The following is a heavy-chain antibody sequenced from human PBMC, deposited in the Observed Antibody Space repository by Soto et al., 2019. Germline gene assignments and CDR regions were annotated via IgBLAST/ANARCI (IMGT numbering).Heavy chain of an antibody. J-gene: IGHJ6*02. V-gene: IGHV5-51*01. CDR2: IYPGDSDT. D-gene: IGHD3-3*01. Sequence: LKISCKGSGYSFTSYRIGWVRQMPGKGLEWMGIIYPGDSDTRYSPSFQGQVTISADKSISTAYLQWSSLKASDTAMYYCAREDPYDFWSGYSGYGMDVWGQGTTVTVSS. CDR1: GYSFTSYR. CDR3: AREDPYDFWSGYSGYGMDV.